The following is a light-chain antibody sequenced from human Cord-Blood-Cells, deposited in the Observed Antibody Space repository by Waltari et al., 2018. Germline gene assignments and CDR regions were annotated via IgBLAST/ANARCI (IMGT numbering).Light chain of an antibody. CDR2: QDS. V-gene: IGLV3-1*01. J-gene: IGLJ2*01. CDR3: QAWDSSTVV. Sequence: SYELTQPPSVSVSPGQTASITCPGEKLGDKYACWYQQKQGQSPVLVIYQDSKRPSGIPERFSGSNSGNTATLTISGTQAMDEADYYCQAWDSSTVVFGGGTKLTVL. CDR1: KLGDKY.